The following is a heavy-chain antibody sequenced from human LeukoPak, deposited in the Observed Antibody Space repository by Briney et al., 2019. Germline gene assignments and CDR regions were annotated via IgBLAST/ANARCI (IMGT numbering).Heavy chain of an antibody. D-gene: IGHD5-18*01. J-gene: IGHJ3*02. Sequence: GGSLRLSCAASGFTFSSYAMHWDRQAPGKGLEWVAVISYDGSNKYYADSVKGRFTISRDNSKNTLYLQMSNLRAEDTAVYYCARDQVAAMGPTHAFDIWGQGTMVTVSS. CDR3: ARDQVAAMGPTHAFDI. CDR2: ISYDGSNK. CDR1: GFTFSSYA. V-gene: IGHV3-30*14.